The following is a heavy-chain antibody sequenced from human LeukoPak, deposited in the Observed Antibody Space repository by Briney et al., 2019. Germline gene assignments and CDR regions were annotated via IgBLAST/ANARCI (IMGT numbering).Heavy chain of an antibody. Sequence: GGSLRLSCAASGFTFSNYGMHWVRQAPGKGLEWVAVISYDGSNEYYADSVKGRFTISRDTSRNTLYLQMNSLRAEDTALYYCARKFLTGRLIDYWGQGTLDTVSS. V-gene: IGHV3-30*03. CDR1: GFTFSNYG. CDR2: ISYDGSNE. J-gene: IGHJ4*02. D-gene: IGHD7-27*01. CDR3: ARKFLTGRLIDY.